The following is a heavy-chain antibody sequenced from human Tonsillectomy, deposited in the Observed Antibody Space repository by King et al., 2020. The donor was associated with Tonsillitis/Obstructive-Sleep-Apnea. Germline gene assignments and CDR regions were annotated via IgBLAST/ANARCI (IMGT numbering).Heavy chain of an antibody. Sequence: QLQESGPGLVKPSETLSLTCTVSGGSISSYYWSWIRPPPGKGLEWIGYIYDSGSTNCNPSLKSRVTISVDTSKSQFSLKLTSVTAADTAVYYCARDMVLEAGGDAFDIWGQGTMVIVSS. CDR2: IYDSGST. D-gene: IGHD2-8*01. J-gene: IGHJ3*02. V-gene: IGHV4-59*01. CDR3: ARDMVLEAGGDAFDI. CDR1: GGSISSYY.